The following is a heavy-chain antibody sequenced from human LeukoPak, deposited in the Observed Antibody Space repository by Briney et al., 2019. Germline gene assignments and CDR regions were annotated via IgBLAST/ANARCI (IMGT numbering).Heavy chain of an antibody. CDR3: AKASRDIPAAGPSGYYFDY. CDR1: GFTFGTYW. V-gene: IGHV3-7*01. D-gene: IGHD6-13*01. Sequence: GGSLRLSCTASGFTFGTYWMSWVRHPPGKGLEWVAKTNQDGTEKYYVDSVKGRFTISRDNAKNSLYLQMNSLRVEDTATYYCAKASRDIPAAGPSGYYFDYWGQGTLVTVSS. J-gene: IGHJ4*02. CDR2: TNQDGTEK.